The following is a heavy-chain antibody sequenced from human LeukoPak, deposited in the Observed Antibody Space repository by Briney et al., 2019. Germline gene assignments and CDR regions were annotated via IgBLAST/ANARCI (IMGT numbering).Heavy chain of an antibody. CDR1: GYSFPTYW. Sequence: GESLKISCKGSGYSFPTYWIGWVRQMPGKGLEWMGIIYPVVSDTRYSPSFEGHVTISANTSISTAYLQLNSLNAADSARDYCVTRGAIVVHWGQGTLVTVSS. CDR2: IYPVVSDT. V-gene: IGHV5-51*01. CDR3: VTRGAIVVH. D-gene: IGHD2-15*01. J-gene: IGHJ4*02.